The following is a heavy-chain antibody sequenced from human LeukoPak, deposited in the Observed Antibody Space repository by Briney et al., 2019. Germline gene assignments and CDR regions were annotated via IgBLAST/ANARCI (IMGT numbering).Heavy chain of an antibody. J-gene: IGHJ5*02. CDR3: AKDLDIVVVPAAFDP. CDR2: ISGSGGST. CDR1: GFTFSSYA. D-gene: IGHD2-2*01. Sequence: GGSLRLSCAASGFTFSSYAMSWVRQAPGKGLEWVSAISGSGGSTYYADSVKGRFTISRDNSKNTLYLQMNSLRAEDTAVYYCAKDLDIVVVPAAFDPWGQGTLVTVSS. V-gene: IGHV3-23*01.